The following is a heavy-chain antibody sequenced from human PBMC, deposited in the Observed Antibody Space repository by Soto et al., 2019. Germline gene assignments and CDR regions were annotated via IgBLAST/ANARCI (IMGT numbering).Heavy chain of an antibody. CDR1: GFTFRNYA. Sequence: EVQLLESAGGLVQPGGSLRLSCAASGFTFRNYAMSWARQAPGKELEWVSAISGSGGTTHYADSVKGRFTISRDNSKNTLYLQMNSLRVEDTAVYYCAKDRSSTSCYAFDYWGQGSLVTVSS. CDR3: AKDRSSTSCYAFDY. CDR2: ISGSGGTT. V-gene: IGHV3-23*01. J-gene: IGHJ4*02. D-gene: IGHD2-2*01.